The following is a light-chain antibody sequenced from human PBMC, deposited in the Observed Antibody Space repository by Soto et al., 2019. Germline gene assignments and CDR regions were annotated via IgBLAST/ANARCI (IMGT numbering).Light chain of an antibody. J-gene: IGKJ4*01. CDR3: QQYYSNPLT. CDR1: QSVLYTSNNNNY. Sequence: DIVLTQSPDSLAVSLGERATINCKSSQSVLYTSNNNNYLAWYQQKPGQPPKLLIYWASTRESGVPDRFSGSGSGTDFTLTISSLQAEDGAVYYCQQYYSNPLTFGGGTKVEIK. CDR2: WAS. V-gene: IGKV4-1*01.